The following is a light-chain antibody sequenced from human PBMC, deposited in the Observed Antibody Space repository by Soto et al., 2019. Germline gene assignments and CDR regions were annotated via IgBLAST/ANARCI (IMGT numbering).Light chain of an antibody. V-gene: IGKV3-20*01. CDR1: QSVRNDY. CDR2: GAS. CDR3: QQYGTSPLT. J-gene: IGKJ4*01. Sequence: EIVLTQSPGTLSLSPGERATLSCRASQSVRNDYLAWYQQKPGQAPRLLFYGASSRATGIPGRFSGRGSGTDFTLTISRVEPEDFAVYYCQQYGTSPLTFGGGTKVEIE.